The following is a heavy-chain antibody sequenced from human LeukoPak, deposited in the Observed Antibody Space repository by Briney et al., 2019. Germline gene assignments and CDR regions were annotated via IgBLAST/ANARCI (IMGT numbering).Heavy chain of an antibody. D-gene: IGHD3-22*01. CDR3: ARGTIPITMIVVVSAFDI. J-gene: IGHJ3*02. Sequence: GGSLRLSCAASGFTVSSYSMNWVRQSPGKGLEWVSSISSSSGYIYYADSVKGRVTISRDNAKNSLYLQMNSLRAEDTAVYYCARGTIPITMIVVVSAFDIWGQGTMVTVSS. CDR2: ISSSSGYI. V-gene: IGHV3-21*01. CDR1: GFTVSSYS.